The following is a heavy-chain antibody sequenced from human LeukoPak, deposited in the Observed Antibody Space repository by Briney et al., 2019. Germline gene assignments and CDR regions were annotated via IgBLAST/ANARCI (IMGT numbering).Heavy chain of an antibody. V-gene: IGHV4-39*01. Sequence: PSETLSLTCTVSGGSISSSSYYWGWIRQPPGKRLEWIGSIYYSGSTYYNPSLKSRVTISVDTSKNQFSLKLSSVTAADTAVYYCARAMGPDRPFDYWGQGTLVTVSS. J-gene: IGHJ4*02. CDR2: IYYSGST. D-gene: IGHD1-14*01. CDR3: ARAMGPDRPFDY. CDR1: GGSISSSSYY.